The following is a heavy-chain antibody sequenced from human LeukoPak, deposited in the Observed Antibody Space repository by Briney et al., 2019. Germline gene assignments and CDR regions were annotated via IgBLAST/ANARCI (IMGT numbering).Heavy chain of an antibody. CDR1: GFTFDDYA. Sequence: GGSLRLSCAASGFTFDDYAMHWVRQAPGKGLEWVSGISWNSGSIGYADSVKGRFTISRDNAKNSLYLQMNSLRAEDTALYYCAKDKGSSSSPSYYFDYWGQGTLVTVSS. CDR2: ISWNSGSI. V-gene: IGHV3-9*01. CDR3: AKDKGSSSSPSYYFDY. D-gene: IGHD6-13*01. J-gene: IGHJ4*02.